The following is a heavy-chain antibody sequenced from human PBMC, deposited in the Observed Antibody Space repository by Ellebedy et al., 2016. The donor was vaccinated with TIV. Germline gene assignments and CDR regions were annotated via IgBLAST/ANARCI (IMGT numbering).Heavy chain of an antibody. J-gene: IGHJ5*02. CDR2: INPHSGCT. D-gene: IGHD4-17*01. V-gene: IGHV1-2*02. CDR3: ASLPHYGDSGP. Sequence: AASVKVSCKASGYTFTGYYMHWVRQAPGQGLEWMGWINPHSGCTNYAQKFQRRVTMTGDTSISTAYMELNRLRSDDTAVYYCASLPHYGDSGPWGQGTLVTVSS. CDR1: GYTFTGYY.